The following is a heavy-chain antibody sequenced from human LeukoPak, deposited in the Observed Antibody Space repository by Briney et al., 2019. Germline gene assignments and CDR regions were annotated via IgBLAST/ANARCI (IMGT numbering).Heavy chain of an antibody. CDR3: AKGKRGEYDFWSLPFDY. CDR2: ISYDGSNK. D-gene: IGHD3-3*01. Sequence: PGGSLRLSCAASGFTFSSYGMPWVRQAPGKGLEWVAVISYDGSNKYYADSVKGRFAISRDNSKNTLYLQMNSLRAEDTAVYYCAKGKRGEYDFWSLPFDYWGQGTLVTVSS. J-gene: IGHJ4*02. V-gene: IGHV3-30*18. CDR1: GFTFSSYG.